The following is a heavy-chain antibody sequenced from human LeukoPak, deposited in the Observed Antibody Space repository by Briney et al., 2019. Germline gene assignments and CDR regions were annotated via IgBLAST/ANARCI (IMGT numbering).Heavy chain of an antibody. CDR1: GFIFSDYY. V-gene: IGHV3-11*04. CDR2: VTSSGGHM. CDR3: ARVARYGDYIGGSDY. D-gene: IGHD4-17*01. Sequence: GGSLRLSCAASGFIFSDYYMTWIRQAPGKGLEWVSYVTSSGGHMYYADSAKGRFTISRDNAKNSLDLQMNSLRAEDTAVYYCARVARYGDYIGGSDYWGQGALVTVSS. J-gene: IGHJ4*02.